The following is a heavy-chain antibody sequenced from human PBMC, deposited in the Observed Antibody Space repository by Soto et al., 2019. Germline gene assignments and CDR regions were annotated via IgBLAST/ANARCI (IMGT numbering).Heavy chain of an antibody. CDR1: GVTFSSYA. V-gene: IGHV3-23*01. CDR3: AKDPNYGDFDFDY. J-gene: IGHJ4*02. D-gene: IGHD4-17*01. CDR2: ISGSGGST. Sequence: PGGSLRLACAASGVTFSSYAMSWVRQAPGKGLEWVSAISGSGGSTYYADSVKGRFTISRDNSKNTLYLQMNSLRAEDTAVYYCAKDPNYGDFDFDYWGQGTLVTVSS.